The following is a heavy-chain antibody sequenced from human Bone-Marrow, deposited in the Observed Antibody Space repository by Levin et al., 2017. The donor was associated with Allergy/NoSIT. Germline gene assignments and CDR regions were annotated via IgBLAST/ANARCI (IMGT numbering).Heavy chain of an antibody. V-gene: IGHV3-74*03. CDR3: VRDLYGRDDH. D-gene: IGHD2-2*02. CDR1: GFTFSSFW. J-gene: IGHJ4*02. CDR2: IKGDGSTT. Sequence: GGSLRLSCVASGFTFSSFWMHWVRQAPGKGLVWLSHIKGDGSTTTYADSVKGRFTISRDNAKNTLYLQMNSLSAEDTAVYYCVRDLYGRDDHWGQGTRVTVSS.